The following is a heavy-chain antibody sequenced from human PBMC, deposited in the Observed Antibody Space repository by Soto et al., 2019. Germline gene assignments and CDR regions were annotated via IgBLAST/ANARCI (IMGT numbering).Heavy chain of an antibody. CDR3: ARLEKAMRGGSSWGSGWYFDY. CDR2: IYYTGNT. CDR1: GGSVSSGSYY. J-gene: IGHJ4*02. Sequence: SETLSLTCTVSGGSVSSGSYYWSWIRQHPGRGLEWIGYIYYTGNTYYNPSLKSRLAISVDTSKNQFSLKLTSVTAADTAMYYCARLEKAMRGGSSWGSGWYFDYWGQGTLVTVSS. V-gene: IGHV4-31*03. D-gene: IGHD6-19*01.